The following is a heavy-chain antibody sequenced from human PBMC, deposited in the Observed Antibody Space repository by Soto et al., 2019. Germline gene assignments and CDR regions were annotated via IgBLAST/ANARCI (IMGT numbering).Heavy chain of an antibody. Sequence: SETLSLTCAVYGGSFSGYYWSWIRQPPGKGLEWIGEINHSGSTNYNPSLKSRVTITVDTSKNQFSLKLSSVTAADTAVYYCARGELDIVVVPAAHYYYYYGMDVWGQGTTVTVSS. CDR1: GGSFSGYY. CDR2: INHSGST. V-gene: IGHV4-34*01. J-gene: IGHJ6*02. D-gene: IGHD2-2*01. CDR3: ARGELDIVVVPAAHYYYYYGMDV.